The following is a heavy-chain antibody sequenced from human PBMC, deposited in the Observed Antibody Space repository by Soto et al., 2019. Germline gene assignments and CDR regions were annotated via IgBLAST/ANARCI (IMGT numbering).Heavy chain of an antibody. V-gene: IGHV3-23*01. CDR3: AKASSVPYSGYHHFFDY. CDR2: ISGSGGST. CDR1: GFTFSSYA. D-gene: IGHD5-12*01. Sequence: GGSLRLSCAASGFTFSSYAMSWVRQAPGKGLEWVSAISGSGGSTYYADSVKGRFTISRDNSKNTLYLQMNSLRAEDTAVYYCAKASSVPYSGYHHFFDYWGQGTLVTVSS. J-gene: IGHJ4*02.